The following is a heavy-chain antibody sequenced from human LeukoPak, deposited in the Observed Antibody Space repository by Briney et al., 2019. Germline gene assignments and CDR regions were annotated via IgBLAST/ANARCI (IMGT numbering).Heavy chain of an antibody. CDR2: ISSSSSYI. V-gene: IGHV3-21*04. CDR3: AKVLKWLREMFDY. D-gene: IGHD3-22*01. J-gene: IGHJ4*02. CDR1: GFTFGSYS. Sequence: GGSLRLSCAASGFTFGSYSMNWVRQAPGKGLEWVSSISSSSSYIYYADSVKGRFTISRDNSKNTLYLQMNSLRAEDTAVYYCAKVLKWLREMFDYWGQGTLVTVSS.